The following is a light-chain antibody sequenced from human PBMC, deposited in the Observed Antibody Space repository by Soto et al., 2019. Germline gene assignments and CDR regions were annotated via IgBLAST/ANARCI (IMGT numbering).Light chain of an antibody. J-gene: IGLJ1*01. CDR2: RNN. Sequence: QSVLTQPPSASGTPGQGVTISCSGSTSNIGSNYVYWYQQLPGTAPKLLIYRNNQRPSGVPDRFSGSKSGTSASLAITGLQPEDEADYYCQSYDSSLSGDVFGAGTKLTVL. CDR1: TSNIGSNY. CDR3: QSYDSSLSGDV. V-gene: IGLV1-47*01.